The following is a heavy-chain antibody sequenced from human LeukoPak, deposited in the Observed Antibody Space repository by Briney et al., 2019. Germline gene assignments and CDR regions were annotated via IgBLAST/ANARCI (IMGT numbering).Heavy chain of an antibody. Sequence: SQTLSLTCTVSGGSISSGSYYWSWIRQPAGKGLEWIGRINTSGNSHYNPSLKSRVTISVDTSKNQFSLKLSSVTAADTAVYYCATSYAGRVGSLDYWGQGTLVTVSS. V-gene: IGHV4-61*02. CDR3: ATSYAGRVGSLDY. CDR1: GGSISSGSYY. J-gene: IGHJ4*02. CDR2: INTSGNS. D-gene: IGHD1-26*01.